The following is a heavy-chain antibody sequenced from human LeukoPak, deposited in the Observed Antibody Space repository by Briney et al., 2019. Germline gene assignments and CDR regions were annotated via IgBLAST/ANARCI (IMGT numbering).Heavy chain of an antibody. D-gene: IGHD2-15*01. CDR2: ISSSSSYI. CDR3: ARDGPPYCSGGSCYSDFGI. V-gene: IGHV3-21*01. J-gene: IGHJ3*02. CDR1: GFTFSSYS. Sequence: PGGSLRLSXAASGFTFSSYSMNWVRQAPGKGLEWVSSISSSSSYIYYADSVNVRFTISRDNAKNSLYLQMNSLRAEDTAVYYCARDGPPYCSGGSCYSDFGIWGQGTMVTVSS.